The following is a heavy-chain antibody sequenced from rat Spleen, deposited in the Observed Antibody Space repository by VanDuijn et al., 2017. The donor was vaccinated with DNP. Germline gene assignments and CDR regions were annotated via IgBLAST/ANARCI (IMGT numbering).Heavy chain of an antibody. CDR1: GFTFSSYW. D-gene: IGHD1-2*01. Sequence: EVQLVETGGGLVQPGKSLKLSCVASGFTFSSYWMYWIRQAPGKGLEWLSSINTDGDNTFYPDSVKGRFTISRDNAENTVYLQMNSLRSEDTATYYCTRDYYSSFDYWGQGVMVTVSS. J-gene: IGHJ2*01. CDR2: INTDGDNT. V-gene: IGHV5-58*01. CDR3: TRDYYSSFDY.